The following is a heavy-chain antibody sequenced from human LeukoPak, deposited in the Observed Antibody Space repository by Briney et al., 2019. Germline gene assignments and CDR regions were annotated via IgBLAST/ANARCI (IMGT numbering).Heavy chain of an antibody. V-gene: IGHV3-23*01. Sequence: GGSLRLSCAASGFTFSSYAVSWVRQAPGKGLEWVSAISGSGGSTYYADSVKGRFTISRDNSKNTLYLQMNSLRAEDTAVYYCAKVNGRGSGEFYYYCGMDVWGQGTTVTVSS. CDR2: ISGSGGST. J-gene: IGHJ6*02. D-gene: IGHD3-10*01. CDR1: GFTFSSYA. CDR3: AKVNGRGSGEFYYYCGMDV.